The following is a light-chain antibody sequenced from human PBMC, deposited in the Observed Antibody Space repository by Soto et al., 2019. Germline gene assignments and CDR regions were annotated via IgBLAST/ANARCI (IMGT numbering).Light chain of an antibody. CDR3: QQSYNSPPWT. Sequence: DIQMTQSPSSLSAFVGDRVTITCRASQSISRDLNWNQQKPGKAPKLLIYTASSLQSGVPSRFSGSGSGTDFTLTISSLQPEDFATYYCQQSYNSPPWTFGQGTKVEIK. J-gene: IGKJ1*01. V-gene: IGKV1-39*01. CDR2: TAS. CDR1: QSISRD.